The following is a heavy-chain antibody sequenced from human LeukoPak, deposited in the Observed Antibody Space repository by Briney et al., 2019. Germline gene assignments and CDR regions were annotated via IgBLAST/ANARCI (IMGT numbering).Heavy chain of an antibody. CDR2: IYPGDSDT. CDR3: ARLGYYDILTGYFSNWFDP. Sequence: GESLKISCKGSGYSFTSYWIGWVRQMPGKGLEWMGIIYPGDSDTRYSPSFQGQVTISADKSISTAYLQCSSLKASDTAMYYCARLGYYDILTGYFSNWFDPWGQGTLVTISS. CDR1: GYSFTSYW. D-gene: IGHD3-9*01. J-gene: IGHJ5*02. V-gene: IGHV5-51*01.